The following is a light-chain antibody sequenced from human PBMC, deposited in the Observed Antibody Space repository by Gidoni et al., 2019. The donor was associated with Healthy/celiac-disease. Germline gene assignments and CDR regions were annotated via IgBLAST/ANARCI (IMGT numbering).Light chain of an antibody. CDR2: GAS. CDR1: QSVSSY. J-gene: IGKJ1*01. Sequence: EIVMTQSPATLSVSPGERATLPCKASQSVSSYLDWYQQKPGQAPRLLIYGASTRETGIPARFSGSGSGTEFTLTISNLQSEDFAIYYCQQYNNWPSWTFGQGTKVEIK. CDR3: QQYNNWPSWT. V-gene: IGKV3-15*01.